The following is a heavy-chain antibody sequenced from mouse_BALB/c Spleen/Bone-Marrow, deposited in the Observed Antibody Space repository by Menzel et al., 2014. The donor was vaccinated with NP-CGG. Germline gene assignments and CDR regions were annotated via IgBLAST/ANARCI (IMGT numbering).Heavy chain of an antibody. CDR1: GFTFSSFG. D-gene: IGHD1-1*01. J-gene: IGHJ2*01. Sequence: EVKVVESGGGLVQPGGSRKPSRAASGFTFSSFGMHWVRQAPEKGLEWVAYISSGSSTIYYADTVMGRFTISRDNPKNTLFLQMTSLRSEDTAMHYCARSGSSSGYFDYWGQGTTLTVSS. CDR2: ISSGSSTI. V-gene: IGHV5-17*02. CDR3: ARSGSSSGYFDY.